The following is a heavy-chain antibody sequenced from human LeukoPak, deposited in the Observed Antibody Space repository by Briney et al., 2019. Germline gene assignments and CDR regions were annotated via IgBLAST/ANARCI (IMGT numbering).Heavy chain of an antibody. CDR2: ISGSGGST. V-gene: IGHV3-23*01. CDR1: GFTFSSYG. D-gene: IGHD3-10*01. Sequence: GGSLRLSCAASGFTFSSYGMSWVRQAPGKGLEWVSAISGSGGSTYYADSVKGRFTISRDNSKNTVYLQMNSLRTGDTAVYYCARSLTMVRAYDYWGQGTLVTVSS. CDR3: ARSLTMVRAYDY. J-gene: IGHJ4*02.